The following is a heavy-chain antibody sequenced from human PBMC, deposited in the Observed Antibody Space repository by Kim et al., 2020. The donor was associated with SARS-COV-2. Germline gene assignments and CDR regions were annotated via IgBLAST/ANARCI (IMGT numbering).Heavy chain of an antibody. Sequence: GGSLRLSCAASGFTFSSYAMSWVRQAPGKGLEWVSAISGSGGSIYYADSVKGRFTISRANSKNTLYLQMNSLRAEDTAVYYCATISGSRSEYYFDYWGQGTLVTVSS. J-gene: IGHJ4*02. V-gene: IGHV3-23*01. D-gene: IGHD2-2*01. CDR1: GFTFSSYA. CDR3: ATISGSRSEYYFDY. CDR2: ISGSGGSI.